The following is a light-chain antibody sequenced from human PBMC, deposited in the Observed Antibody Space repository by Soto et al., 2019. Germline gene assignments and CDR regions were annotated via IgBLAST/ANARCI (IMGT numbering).Light chain of an antibody. J-gene: IGLJ2*01. CDR2: EGS. Sequence: QSVLTQPASVSGSPGQSITISCTGTSSDVGSYNLVSWYQQHPGKAPKLMIYEGSKRPSGVSNRFSGSKSGNTASLTISGLPAEDEADYYCCSYAGSSTSVVFGGGTQLTVL. CDR3: CSYAGSSTSVV. CDR1: SSDVGSYNL. V-gene: IGLV2-23*01.